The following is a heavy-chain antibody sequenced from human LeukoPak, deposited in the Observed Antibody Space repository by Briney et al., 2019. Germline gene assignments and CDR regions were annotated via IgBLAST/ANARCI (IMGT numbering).Heavy chain of an antibody. D-gene: IGHD3-10*01. CDR3: AKYVFSYGSGSYLAH. V-gene: IGHV3-21*04. CDR2: ISRSSSYI. CDR1: GLTFSSYS. Sequence: GGSLRLSCAASGLTFSSYSMNWVRQAPGKGLEWVSAISRSSSYIYYADSVKGRFTISRDNSKNTVYLQVNGLRAEDTAVYYCAKYVFSYGSGSYLAHWGQGTLVTVSS. J-gene: IGHJ4*02.